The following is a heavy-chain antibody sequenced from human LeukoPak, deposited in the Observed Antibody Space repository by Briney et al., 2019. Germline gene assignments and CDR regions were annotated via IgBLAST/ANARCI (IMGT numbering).Heavy chain of an antibody. J-gene: IGHJ4*02. D-gene: IGHD3-10*01. CDR1: GGSISSSSYY. V-gene: IGHV4-39*07. CDR2: IYYSGST. Sequence: TSETLSLTCTVSGGSISSSSYYWGWIRQPPGKGLEWIGSIYYSGSTYYNPSLKSRVTISVDTSKNQFSLKLSSVTAADTAVYYCARGKGGLRDRYGSGRSFDYWGQGTLVTVSS. CDR3: ARGKGGLRDRYGSGRSFDY.